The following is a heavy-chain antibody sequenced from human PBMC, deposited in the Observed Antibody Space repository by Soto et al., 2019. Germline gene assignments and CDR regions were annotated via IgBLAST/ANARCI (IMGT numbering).Heavy chain of an antibody. CDR1: GLSFTTYA. V-gene: IGHV3-23*01. CDR2: ISGAGETT. J-gene: IGHJ6*01. CDR3: AKGDDDLWIDYSVTWYQEALIDV. D-gene: IGHD5-12*01. Sequence: GGTLRLSCSGSGLSFTTYALSWAGQAHRKTLECVSSISGAGETTNYADSVKGRFTISRDNSKNTLNLQMYSLIPNDTPFYYCAKGDDDLWIDYSVTWYQEALIDV.